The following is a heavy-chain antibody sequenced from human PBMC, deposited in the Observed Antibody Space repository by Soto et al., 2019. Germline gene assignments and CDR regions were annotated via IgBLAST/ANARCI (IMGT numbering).Heavy chain of an antibody. V-gene: IGHV3-7*04. CDR3: AREIVVARGASYFDY. J-gene: IGHJ4*02. D-gene: IGHD2-2*01. CDR1: GFTFSSYL. CDR2: IKQEGGEE. Sequence: GGSLRLSCVASGFTFSSYLMTWVRQAPGKGLEWVGNIKQEGGEENYVDSVKGRFTISRDNAKNSVYLQMNSLRAEDTAVYYCAREIVVARGASYFDYWGPGTLVTVSS.